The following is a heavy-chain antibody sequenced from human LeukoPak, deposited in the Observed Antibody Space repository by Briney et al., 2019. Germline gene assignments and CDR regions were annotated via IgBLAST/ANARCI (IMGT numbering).Heavy chain of an antibody. J-gene: IGHJ4*02. CDR3: AKDLGSGSYQPSDY. CDR1: GYTFTGYY. CDR2: IDPNSGGT. D-gene: IGHD1-26*01. Sequence: ASVTVSCTTSGYTFTGYYMHWVRQAPGQGLEWMGWIDPNSGGTNYAQRFQGRVTMTRDTSISTVYMELSSLRSDDTAVYYCAKDLGSGSYQPSDYWGQGTLVTVSS. V-gene: IGHV1-2*02.